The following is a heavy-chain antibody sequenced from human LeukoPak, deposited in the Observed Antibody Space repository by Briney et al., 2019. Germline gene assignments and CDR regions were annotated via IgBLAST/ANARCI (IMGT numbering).Heavy chain of an antibody. J-gene: IGHJ5*02. CDR3: AKDAMVKT. D-gene: IGHD5-18*01. V-gene: IGHV3-30*18. CDR2: ISYDGSNK. Sequence: PGGSLRLSCEVSGFTLSSYSMNWVRQAPGKGLEWVAVISYDGSNKYYADSVKGRFTISRDNSKNTLYLQMNSLRAEDTAVYYRAKDAMVKTWGQGTLVTVSS. CDR1: GFTLSSYS.